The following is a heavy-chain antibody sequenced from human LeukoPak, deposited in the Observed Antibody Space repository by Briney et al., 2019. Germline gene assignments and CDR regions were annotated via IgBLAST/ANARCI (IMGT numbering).Heavy chain of an antibody. D-gene: IGHD4-17*01. J-gene: IGHJ6*02. V-gene: IGHV3-23*01. CDR2: ISGSGGTT. CDR1: GFTFSNYA. CDR3: AKGYGDHYFNTDV. Sequence: GGSLRLSCAASGFTFSNYAMTWVRQAPGKGLEWVSGISGSGGTTYYAGSVKGRFTISRDNSKNTLYLQVSSLRAEDTAVYYCAKGYGDHYFNTDVWGQGTMVTVSS.